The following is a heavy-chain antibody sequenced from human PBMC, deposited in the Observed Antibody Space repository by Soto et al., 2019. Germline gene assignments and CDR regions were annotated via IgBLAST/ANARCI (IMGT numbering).Heavy chain of an antibody. V-gene: IGHV3-23*01. CDR3: VKVWGYDYGDYPDY. J-gene: IGHJ4*02. CDR1: GFTVNNHA. Sequence: EVQLLESGGGLVQPGGSLRLSCAASGFTVNNHAMHWVRQAPGEGLEWVSGFAGDFINTRYADSVSGRFTHSRDTSKNPLSHQNDSLRVEDTAIYYCVKVWGYDYGDYPDYWGQGTLVTVSS. CDR2: FAGDFINT. D-gene: IGHD4-17*01.